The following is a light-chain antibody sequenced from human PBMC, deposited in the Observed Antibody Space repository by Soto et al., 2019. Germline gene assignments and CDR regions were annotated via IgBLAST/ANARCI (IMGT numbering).Light chain of an antibody. Sequence: EIVLTQSPGTLSLSPGERVTLSCRASESVSSNFLAWYQQKPGQAPRLLIYGASSRAAGIPDRFSGSGSGTDFTLTINRVEPEDFALYYCHQYGSPDTFGHGTKLEIK. CDR1: ESVSSNF. V-gene: IGKV3-20*01. CDR2: GAS. J-gene: IGKJ2*01. CDR3: HQYGSPDT.